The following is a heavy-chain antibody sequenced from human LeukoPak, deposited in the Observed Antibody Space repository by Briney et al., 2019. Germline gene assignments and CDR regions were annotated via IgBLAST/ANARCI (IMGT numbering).Heavy chain of an antibody. Sequence: SETLSLTRAVYGGSFSGYYWSWIRQPPGKGLEWIGEINHSGSTNYNPSLKSRVTISVDTSKNQFSLKLSSVTAADTAVYYCASSFKWLLSPNFDYWGQGTLVTVSS. CDR2: INHSGST. CDR3: ASSFKWLLSPNFDY. J-gene: IGHJ4*02. V-gene: IGHV4-34*01. CDR1: GGSFSGYY. D-gene: IGHD5-24*01.